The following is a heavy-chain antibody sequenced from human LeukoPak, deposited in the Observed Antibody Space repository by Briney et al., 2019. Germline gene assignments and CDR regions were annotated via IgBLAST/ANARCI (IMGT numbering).Heavy chain of an antibody. D-gene: IGHD6-6*01. CDR1: GFTFSSYW. CDR2: IKQDGSEK. V-gene: IGHV3-7*01. CDR3: ARDLVAARPGWFDP. J-gene: IGHJ5*02. Sequence: PGGSLRPSCAASGFTFSSYWMSWVRQAPGKGLEWVANIKQDGSEKYYVDSVKGRFTISRDNAKNSLYLQMNSLRAEDTAVYYCARDLVAARPGWFDPWGQGTLVTVSS.